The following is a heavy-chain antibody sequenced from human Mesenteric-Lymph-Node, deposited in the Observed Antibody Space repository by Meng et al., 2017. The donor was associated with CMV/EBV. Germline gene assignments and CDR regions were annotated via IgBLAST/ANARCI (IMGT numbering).Heavy chain of an antibody. CDR2: IIPILGKA. J-gene: IGHJ4*02. CDR1: GDTVSSFV. Sequence: KVSCKASGDTVSSFVFSWVRQAPGQGLEWMGSIIPILGKANYAQKFQGRVTITADESASTAYMELSSLTSEDTAVYYCARETGYFDYWGQGTLVTVSS. V-gene: IGHV1-69*15. CDR3: ARETGYFDY. D-gene: IGHD1-1*01.